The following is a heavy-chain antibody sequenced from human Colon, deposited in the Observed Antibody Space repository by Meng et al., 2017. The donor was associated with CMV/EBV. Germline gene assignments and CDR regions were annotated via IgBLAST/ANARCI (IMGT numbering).Heavy chain of an antibody. D-gene: IGHD3-22*01. Sequence: VPLLQPGAEVKKPWSSVNVSCKASGYTFTGYYMHWVRQAPGQGLEWMGWINPNSGGTNYAQKFQGRVTMTRDTSISTAYMELSRLRSDDTAVYYCATVSSGYYLYFQHWGQGTLVTVSS. CDR2: INPNSGGT. V-gene: IGHV1-2*02. CDR3: ATVSSGYYLYFQH. CDR1: GYTFTGYY. J-gene: IGHJ1*01.